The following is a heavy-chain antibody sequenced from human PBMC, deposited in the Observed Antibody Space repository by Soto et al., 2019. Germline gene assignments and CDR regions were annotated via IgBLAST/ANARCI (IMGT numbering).Heavy chain of an antibody. CDR3: ARVLNTIFGVEDYYYYMDV. V-gene: IGHV1-69*02. D-gene: IGHD3-3*01. J-gene: IGHJ6*03. CDR2: IIPILGIA. Sequence: QVQLVQSGAEVKKPGSSVKVSCKASGGTFSSYTISWVRQAPGQGLEWMRRIIPILGIANYAQKFQGRVTITADKSTSTAYMELSSLRSEDTAVYYCARVLNTIFGVEDYYYYMDVWGKGTTVTVSS. CDR1: GGTFSSYT.